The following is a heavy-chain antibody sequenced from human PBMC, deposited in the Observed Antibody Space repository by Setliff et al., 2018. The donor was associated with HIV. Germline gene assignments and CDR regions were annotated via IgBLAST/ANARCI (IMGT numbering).Heavy chain of an antibody. CDR1: EFTFSSYA. Sequence: LRLSCAASEFTFSSYAMSWVRRAPGRGLEWVSAISGSGDSTYYADSVMGRFTISRDNSKNTLYLQMNSLKAEDTAVYYCAKNTPSIINYPYYYYMDVWGKGTTVTVSS. V-gene: IGHV3-23*01. D-gene: IGHD1-7*01. J-gene: IGHJ6*03. CDR2: ISGSGDST. CDR3: AKNTPSIINYPYYYYMDV.